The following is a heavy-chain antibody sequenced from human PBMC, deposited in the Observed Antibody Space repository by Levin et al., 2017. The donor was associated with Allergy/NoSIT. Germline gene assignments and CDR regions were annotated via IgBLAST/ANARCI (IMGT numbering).Heavy chain of an antibody. CDR3: ARDGANADY. CDR1: GGSISSDF. Sequence: ASETLSLTCTVSGGSISSDFWSWSRQPAGKGLEWIGRIHTNGNTHYNPSLKSRVTMSLDTSNNQVSLKLSFVTAADTAMYYCARDGANADYWGQGTLVTVSS. V-gene: IGHV4-4*07. J-gene: IGHJ4*02. CDR2: IHTNGNT. D-gene: IGHD1-1*01.